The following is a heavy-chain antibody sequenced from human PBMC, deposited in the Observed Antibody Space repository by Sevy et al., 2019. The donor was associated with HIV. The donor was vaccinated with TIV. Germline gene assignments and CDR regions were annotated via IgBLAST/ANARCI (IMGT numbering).Heavy chain of an antibody. Sequence: ESLKISCKGFGYKFTRYWIGWVRQMPGKGLEWMGIIYPGDSDTRYSPSFQDQVTISADKSISTAYLQWSSLKASDTAMYYCARVDLPPGIAAAGSYYGMDVWGQGTTVTVSS. D-gene: IGHD6-13*01. V-gene: IGHV5-51*01. J-gene: IGHJ6*02. CDR2: IYPGDSDT. CDR1: GYKFTRYW. CDR3: ARVDLPPGIAAAGSYYGMDV.